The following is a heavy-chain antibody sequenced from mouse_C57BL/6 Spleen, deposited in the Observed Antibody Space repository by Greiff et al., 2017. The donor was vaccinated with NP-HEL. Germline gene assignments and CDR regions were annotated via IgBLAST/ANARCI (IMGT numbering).Heavy chain of an antibody. CDR1: GFSLTSYA. CDR3: ARMDDGYNYYAMDY. D-gene: IGHD2-3*01. V-gene: IGHV2-9-1*01. CDR2: IWTGGGT. J-gene: IGHJ4*01. Sequence: VKLMESGPGLVAPSQSLSITCTVSGFSLTSYAISWVRQPPGKGLEWLGVIWTGGGTNYNSALKSRLSISKDNSKSQVFLKMNSLQTDDTARYYCARMDDGYNYYAMDYWGQGTSVTVSS.